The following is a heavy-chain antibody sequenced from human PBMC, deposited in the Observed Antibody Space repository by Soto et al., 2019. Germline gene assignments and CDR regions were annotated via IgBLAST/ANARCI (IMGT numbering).Heavy chain of an antibody. J-gene: IGHJ5*02. CDR1: GGSFSGYY. CDR2: INHSGST. V-gene: IGHV4-34*01. D-gene: IGHD3-10*01. CDR3: ARGRRGLLWFGSNWFDP. Sequence: TSETLSLTCAVYGGSFSGYYWSWIRQPPGKGLEWIGEINHSGSTNYNPSLKSRVTISVDTSKNQFSLKLSSVTAADTAVYYCARGRRGLLWFGSNWFDPWGQGTLVTVSS.